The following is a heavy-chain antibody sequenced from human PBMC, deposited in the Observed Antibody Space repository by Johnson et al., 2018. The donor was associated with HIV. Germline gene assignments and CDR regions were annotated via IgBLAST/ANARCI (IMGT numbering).Heavy chain of an antibody. Sequence: VQLVESGGGLVQPGGSLRLSCAASGFTFSTYWMSWVRQAPGKGLEWVANIKQDGSEKYYVDSVKGRFTISRDNAKNSLYLQMNSLRAEDTAVYYCARASYVDAFDMWGQGTMVTVS. D-gene: IGHD1-26*01. CDR1: GFTFSTYW. CDR3: ARASYVDAFDM. V-gene: IGHV3-7*04. CDR2: IKQDGSEK. J-gene: IGHJ3*02.